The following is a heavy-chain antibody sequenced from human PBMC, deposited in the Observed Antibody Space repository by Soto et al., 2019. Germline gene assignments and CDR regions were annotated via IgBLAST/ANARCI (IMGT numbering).Heavy chain of an antibody. J-gene: IGHJ4*02. D-gene: IGHD3-22*01. Sequence: PGGSLRLSCAASGFTFSSYAMHWVRQAPGRGLEWVADISFDGSSKYYADSVKGRFTISRDNSKNTLYLQMNSLRPEDTAVYYCARVSKVVVVIGCFDYWGQGTLVTVPS. CDR3: ARVSKVVVVIGCFDY. V-gene: IGHV3-30*01. CDR1: GFTFSSYA. CDR2: ISFDGSSK.